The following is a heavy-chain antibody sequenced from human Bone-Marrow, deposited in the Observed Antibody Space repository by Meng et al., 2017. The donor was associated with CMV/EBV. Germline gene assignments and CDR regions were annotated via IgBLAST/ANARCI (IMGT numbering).Heavy chain of an antibody. J-gene: IGHJ5*02. CDR3: AKALSNYDFWSGSAS. D-gene: IGHD3-3*01. CDR1: GFTVSSNY. V-gene: IGHV3-30*02. CDR2: IRWDGSDK. Sequence: GGSLRLSCAASGFTVSSNYMSWVRQVPGKGLEWVSFIRWDGSDKFYGESLKGRFTVSRDNSKNTMYLQMTGLRAEDTAVYFCAKALSNYDFWSGSASWGQGTVVTVSS.